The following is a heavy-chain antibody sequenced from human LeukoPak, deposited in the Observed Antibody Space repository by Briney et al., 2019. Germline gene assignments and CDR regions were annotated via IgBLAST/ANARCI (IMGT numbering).Heavy chain of an antibody. CDR2: IGGSSDNT. J-gene: IGHJ4*02. V-gene: IGHV3-23*01. Sequence: GGSLRHSCAASGFTFSSSAMSWVRQAPGKGLEWVSTIGGSSDNTYYAHSVKGLFTISRDNSKNTLSLQMNSLRAEDTAVYYCAQDRGYNYPFRYFDQWGQGTLVAVCS. CDR1: GFTFSSSA. D-gene: IGHD5-24*01. CDR3: AQDRGYNYPFRYFDQ.